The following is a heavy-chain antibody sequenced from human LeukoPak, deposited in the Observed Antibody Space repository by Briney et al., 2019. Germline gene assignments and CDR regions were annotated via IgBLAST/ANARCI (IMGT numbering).Heavy chain of an antibody. D-gene: IGHD6-13*01. Sequence: GGSLRLSCAASGFTFSSYGMHWVRQAPGKGLEGVAVISYDGSNKYYADSVKGRFTISRDNSKNTLYLQMNSLRAEDTAVYYCAKGKLSIAAAGFFDYWGQGTLVTVSS. CDR3: AKGKLSIAAAGFFDY. CDR1: GFTFSSYG. V-gene: IGHV3-30*18. CDR2: ISYDGSNK. J-gene: IGHJ4*02.